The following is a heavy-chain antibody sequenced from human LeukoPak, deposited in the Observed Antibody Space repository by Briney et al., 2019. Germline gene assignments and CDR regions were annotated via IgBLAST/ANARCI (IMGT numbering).Heavy chain of an antibody. CDR3: AKDSGSGYLQYYFDY. CDR1: GFTFSSYG. D-gene: IGHD3-3*01. CDR2: IWYDGSNK. Sequence: PGGSLRLSCAASGFTFSSYGMYWVRQAPGKGLEWVALIWYDGSNKYYADSVKGRFTISRDNSKNTLYLQMNSLRAEDTAVYYCAKDSGSGYLQYYFDYWGQGTLVTVSS. J-gene: IGHJ4*02. V-gene: IGHV3-33*06.